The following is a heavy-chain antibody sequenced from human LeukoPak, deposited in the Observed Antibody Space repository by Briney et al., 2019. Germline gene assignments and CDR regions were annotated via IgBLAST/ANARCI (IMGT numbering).Heavy chain of an antibody. D-gene: IGHD3-22*01. Sequence: PGGSLRLPCAASGFTFSSYAMNWVRQAPGKGLEWVSAISGSGGTTYYADSVKGRFTISRDNSKNTLYLQMNSLRAEDTALYYCAKVGGYYYDSSGPYYFDYWGQGTLVTVSS. J-gene: IGHJ4*02. V-gene: IGHV3-23*01. CDR3: AKVGGYYYDSSGPYYFDY. CDR2: ISGSGGTT. CDR1: GFTFSSYA.